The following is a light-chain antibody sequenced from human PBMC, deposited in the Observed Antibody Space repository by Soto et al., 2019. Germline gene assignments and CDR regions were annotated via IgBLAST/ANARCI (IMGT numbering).Light chain of an antibody. CDR1: QSVRIN. CDR2: GAS. V-gene: IGKV3-15*01. J-gene: IGKJ5*01. CDR3: QQYEKWPPIT. Sequence: EILMTQSPATLSASPGERATLSCRASQSVRINLAWYQQKPGQAPRLLIYGASTRATGIPARFSGSGSGTEFTLTISSLQSEDFAVYNCQQYEKWPPITFGQGTRLEIK.